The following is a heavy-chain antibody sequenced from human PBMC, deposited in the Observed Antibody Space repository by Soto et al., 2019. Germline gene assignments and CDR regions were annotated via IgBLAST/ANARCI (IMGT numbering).Heavy chain of an antibody. CDR1: GFTFSSYS. D-gene: IGHD4-4*01. V-gene: IGHV3-48*02. Sequence: GGSLRLSCAASGFTFSSYSMNWVRQAPGKGLEWVSYISSSSSTIYYADSVKGRFTISRDNAKNSLYLQMNSLRDEDTAVYYCARDRTTVSRGLFDPWGQGSLVTVSS. CDR2: ISSSSSTI. J-gene: IGHJ5*02. CDR3: ARDRTTVSRGLFDP.